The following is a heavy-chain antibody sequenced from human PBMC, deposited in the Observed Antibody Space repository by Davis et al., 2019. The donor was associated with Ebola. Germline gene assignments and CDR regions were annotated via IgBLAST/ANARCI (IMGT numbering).Heavy chain of an antibody. CDR2: ISYDGSNK. V-gene: IGHV3-30*03. D-gene: IGHD1-1*01. J-gene: IGHJ4*02. CDR3: ARGMVFDWNEPDDY. CDR1: GFTFSSYG. Sequence: GESLKISCAASGFTFSSYGMHWVRQAPGKGLEWVAVISYDGSNKYYADSVKGRFTISRDNSKNTLYLQMNSLRAEDTAVYYCARGMVFDWNEPDDYWGQGTLVTVSS.